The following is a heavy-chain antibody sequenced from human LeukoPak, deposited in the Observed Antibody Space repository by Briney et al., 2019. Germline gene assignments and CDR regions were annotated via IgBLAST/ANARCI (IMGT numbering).Heavy chain of an antibody. J-gene: IGHJ4*02. V-gene: IGHV3-30*03. Sequence: GGSLRLSCVVSDFTLSSHGMHWVRQAPGKGLEWVAVISSDGGKKSYTDSVKGRFTISRDNSKNTLYLHMDSLRVEDTAIYYCARDRAWDYLDSWDQGPLVTVSS. D-gene: IGHD1-26*01. CDR2: ISSDGGKK. CDR1: DFTLSSHG. CDR3: ARDRAWDYLDS.